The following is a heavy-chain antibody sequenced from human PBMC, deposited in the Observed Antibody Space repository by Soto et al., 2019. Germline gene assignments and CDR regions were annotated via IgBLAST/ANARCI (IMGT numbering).Heavy chain of an antibody. CDR3: ARDHGSGSYLYFDY. CDR1: GFTFSSYG. J-gene: IGHJ4*02. CDR2: IWYDGSNK. D-gene: IGHD3-10*01. Sequence: QVQLVESGGGVVQPGRSLRLSCAASGFTFSSYGMHWVRQAPGKGLEWVAVIWYDGSNKYYADSVKGRFTISRDNSKNTLYLQMNSLRAEVTAVYYCARDHGSGSYLYFDYWGQGTLVTVSS. V-gene: IGHV3-33*01.